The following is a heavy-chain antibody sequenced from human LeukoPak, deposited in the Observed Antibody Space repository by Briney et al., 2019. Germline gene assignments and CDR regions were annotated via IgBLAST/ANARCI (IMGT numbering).Heavy chain of an antibody. D-gene: IGHD3-10*01. J-gene: IGHJ6*02. CDR3: ARGIVFGGRYYYYGMDV. CDR1: RGSFSGYY. V-gene: IGHV4-34*01. CDR2: INHSGST. Sequence: SETLSLTCAVYRGSFSGYYWSWIRQPPGKGLEWIGEINHSGSTNYNPSLKSRVTISVDTSKNQFSLKLSSVTAADTAVYYCARGIVFGGRYYYYGMDVWGQGTTVTVSS.